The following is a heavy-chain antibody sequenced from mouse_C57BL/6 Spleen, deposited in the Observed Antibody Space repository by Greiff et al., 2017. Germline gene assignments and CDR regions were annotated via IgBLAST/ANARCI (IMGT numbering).Heavy chain of an antibody. V-gene: IGHV1-22*01. CDR3: ATAQAYYFDY. Sequence: EVQGVESGPELVKPGASVKMSCKASGYTFTDYNMHWVKQSHGKSLEWIGYINPNNGGTSYNQKFKGKATLTVNKSSSTAYMELRSLTSEDSAVYYCATAQAYYFDYWGQGTTLTVSS. D-gene: IGHD3-2*02. CDR1: GYTFTDYN. J-gene: IGHJ2*01. CDR2: INPNNGGT.